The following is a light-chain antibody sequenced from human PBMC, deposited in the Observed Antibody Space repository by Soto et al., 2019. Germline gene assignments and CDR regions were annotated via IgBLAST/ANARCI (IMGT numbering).Light chain of an antibody. CDR1: QVISNY. Sequence: DIQMTQTPSSLSASVGDRATITCRASQVISNYLAWYQQKPGKVPKVLIYAASTLQSGVPSRFSGSGSGTYFTLTISSLQSEDFALYYCQHTLKWPPTFGQGTSVEI. J-gene: IGKJ1*01. CDR3: QHTLKWPPT. V-gene: IGKV1-27*01. CDR2: AAS.